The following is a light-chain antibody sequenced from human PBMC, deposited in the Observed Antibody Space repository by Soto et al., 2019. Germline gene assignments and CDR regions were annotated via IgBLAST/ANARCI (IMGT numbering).Light chain of an antibody. CDR3: QQRSKWPPT. J-gene: IGKJ1*01. Sequence: ETVLTQSPATLSLSPGERATLSCRASQSVSVDLAWYQQKPGQSPRLLIYGASKRATGLPARFSGSGSGTDFTLTISSLEPEDFAVYFCQQRSKWPPTFGQGTKVEIK. CDR1: QSVSVD. V-gene: IGKV3-11*01. CDR2: GAS.